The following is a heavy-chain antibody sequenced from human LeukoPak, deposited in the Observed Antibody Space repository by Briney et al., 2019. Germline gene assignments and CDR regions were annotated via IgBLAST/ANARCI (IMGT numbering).Heavy chain of an antibody. CDR1: GFSFGSYG. V-gene: IGHV3-30*18. J-gene: IGHJ4*02. D-gene: IGHD2-2*01. Sequence: GGSLRLSCAASGFSFGSYGIHWVRQAPGQGLEWVAVISHEGSQTYYADSATGRFTISRDNSKNTLYLQMNSLRAENTAGYYCAKDLLRFNLDSVVGPGPFDYWGQGTLVSVSS. CDR3: AKDLLRFNLDSVVGPGPFDY. CDR2: ISHEGSQT.